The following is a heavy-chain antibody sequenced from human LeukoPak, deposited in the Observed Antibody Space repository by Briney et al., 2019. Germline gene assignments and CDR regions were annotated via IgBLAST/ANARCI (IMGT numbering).Heavy chain of an antibody. V-gene: IGHV3-11*01. J-gene: IGHJ5*02. Sequence: GGSLRLSCAASGFTFSDYYMSWIRQAPGKGLEWVSYISSSGSTIYYADSVKGRFTISRDNAKNSLYLQMNSLRAEDMAVYYCARDCSGGSCYPPAWGFDPWGQGTLVTVSS. D-gene: IGHD2-15*01. CDR2: ISSSGSTI. CDR1: GFTFSDYY. CDR3: ARDCSGGSCYPPAWGFDP.